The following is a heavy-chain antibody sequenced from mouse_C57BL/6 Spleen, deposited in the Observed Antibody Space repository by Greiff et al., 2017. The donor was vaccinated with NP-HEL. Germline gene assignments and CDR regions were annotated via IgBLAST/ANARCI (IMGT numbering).Heavy chain of an antibody. V-gene: IGHV14-4*01. Sequence: EVQLQQSGAELVRPGASVKLSCTASGFNIKDDYMHWVKQRPEQGLEWIGWIDPENGDTEYASKFQGKATITADTSSNTAYLQLSSLTSEDTAVYYCTTGYGSRGWGQGTTLTVSS. CDR3: TTGYGSRG. J-gene: IGHJ2*01. CDR2: IDPENGDT. D-gene: IGHD1-1*01. CDR1: GFNIKDDY.